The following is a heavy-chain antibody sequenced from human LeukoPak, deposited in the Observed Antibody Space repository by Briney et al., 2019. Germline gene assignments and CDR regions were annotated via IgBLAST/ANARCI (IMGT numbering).Heavy chain of an antibody. CDR3: ARGGAARLHFQN. V-gene: IGHV4-59*01. CDR1: GGSISTYY. Sequence: SETLSLTCTVSGGSISTYYWNWIRQPPGNGLEWIGYIYHSGSTNYNPSLQSRVTISVDTSKNQFSLNLNSVTAADTAVYYCARGGAARLHFQNWGQGTLVTVSS. D-gene: IGHD6-6*01. J-gene: IGHJ1*01. CDR2: IYHSGST.